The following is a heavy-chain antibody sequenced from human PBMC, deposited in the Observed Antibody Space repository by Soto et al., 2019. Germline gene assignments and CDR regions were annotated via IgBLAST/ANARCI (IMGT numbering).Heavy chain of an antibody. CDR2: SYYSGST. J-gene: IGHJ4*02. CDR1: GGSISSYY. CDR3: ARTYYDYIWGSYRYYYFDY. D-gene: IGHD3-16*02. V-gene: IGHV4-59*08. Sequence: QVQLQESGPGLVKPSETLSLTCTVSGGSISSYYWSWIRQPPGKGLEWIGYSYYSGSTNYNPSLKSRVTISLDTSKNQCSLKLSSVTAADTAVYYCARTYYDYIWGSYRYYYFDYWGQGTLVTVSS.